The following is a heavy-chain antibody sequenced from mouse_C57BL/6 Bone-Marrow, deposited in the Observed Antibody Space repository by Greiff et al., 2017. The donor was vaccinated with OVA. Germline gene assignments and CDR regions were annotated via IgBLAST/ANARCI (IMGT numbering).Heavy chain of an antibody. CDR2: IDPSDSYT. CDR1: GYTFTSYW. CDR3: ARGGLRRDYAMDY. J-gene: IGHJ4*01. V-gene: IGHV1-69*01. D-gene: IGHD2-4*01. Sequence: QVQLKQPGAELVMPGASVKLSCKASGYTFTSYWMHWVKQRPGQGLEWIGEIDPSDSYTNYNQKFKGKSTLTVDKSSSTAYMQLSSLTSEDSAVYYCARGGLRRDYAMDYWGQGTSVTVSS.